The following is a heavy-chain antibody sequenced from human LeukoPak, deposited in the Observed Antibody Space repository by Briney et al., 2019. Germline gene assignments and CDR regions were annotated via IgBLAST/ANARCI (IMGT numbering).Heavy chain of an antibody. V-gene: IGHV3-48*03. CDR3: ARDSGRFGELSY. CDR1: GFNFSSYE. D-gene: IGHD3-10*01. Sequence: GGSLRLSCAASGFNFSSYEMNWVRQAPGKGLEWVSYISSSGSTIYYADSVKGRFTISRDNAKNSLYLQMNSLRAEDTAVYYCARDSGRFGELSYWGQGTLVTVSS. J-gene: IGHJ4*02. CDR2: ISSSGSTI.